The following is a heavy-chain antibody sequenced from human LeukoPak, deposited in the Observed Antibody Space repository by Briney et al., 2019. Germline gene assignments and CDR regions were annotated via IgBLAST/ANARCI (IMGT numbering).Heavy chain of an antibody. CDR1: GLTFSDYY. J-gene: IGHJ6*02. CDR2: ISRSSSYT. D-gene: IGHD6-19*01. V-gene: IGHV3-11*05. Sequence: GGSLRPSCAASGLTFSDYYMSWVRPDPGEGLEWVSSISRSSSYTNYAESVKGRFTISRHNAKNPLYLQMNSLRAEDTAVYYCATVDMAVAGYGYYYGMDVWGQGTTVTVSS. CDR3: ATVDMAVAGYGYYYGMDV.